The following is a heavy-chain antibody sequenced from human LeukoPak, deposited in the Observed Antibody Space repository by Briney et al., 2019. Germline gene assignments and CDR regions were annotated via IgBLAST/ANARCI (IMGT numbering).Heavy chain of an antibody. CDR1: GFTFSGSA. V-gene: IGHV3-73*01. CDR2: IISRANSYAT. D-gene: IGHD4-17*01. J-gene: IGHJ4*02. CDR3: TRHEDYGDYYFDY. Sequence: GGSLRLSCAASGFTFSGSAMHGVRQASGKGLEWVGRIISRANSYATTYAASVKGTFTIYKDDSKNTAYLHMNSLKTEDTAVYYCTRHEDYGDYYFDYWGQGTLVTVSS.